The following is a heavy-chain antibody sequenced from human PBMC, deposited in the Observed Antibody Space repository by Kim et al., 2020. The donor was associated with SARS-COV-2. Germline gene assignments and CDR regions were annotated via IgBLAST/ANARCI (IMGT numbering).Heavy chain of an antibody. J-gene: IGHJ4*02. CDR3: ARAVPAAAAEGY. CDR2: ISYDGSNK. D-gene: IGHD2-2*01. CDR1: GFTFSSYA. V-gene: IGHV3-30*04. Sequence: GGSLRLSCAASGFTFSSYAMHWVRQAPGKGLEWVAVISYDGSNKYYADSVKGRFTISRDNSKNTLYLQMNSLRAEDTAVYYCARAVPAAAAEGYWGQGTLVTVSS.